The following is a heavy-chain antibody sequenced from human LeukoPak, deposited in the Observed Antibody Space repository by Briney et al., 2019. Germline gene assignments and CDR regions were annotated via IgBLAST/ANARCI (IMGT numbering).Heavy chain of an antibody. J-gene: IGHJ6*03. CDR2: IYYSGST. D-gene: IGHD3-16*01. V-gene: IGHV4-59*01. Sequence: SETLSLTCTVSGGSISSYYWSWIRQPPGKGLEWIGYIYYSGSTNYNPSLKSRVTISVDTSKNQFSLKLSSVTAADTAVYYCARLNYYYYMDVWGKGTTVTVS. CDR3: ARLNYYYYMDV. CDR1: GGSISSYY.